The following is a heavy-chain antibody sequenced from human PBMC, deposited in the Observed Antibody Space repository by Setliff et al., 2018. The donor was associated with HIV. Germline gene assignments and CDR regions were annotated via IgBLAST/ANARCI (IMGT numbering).Heavy chain of an antibody. CDR2: IYQSGTT. CDR1: GGPITTSTYY. V-gene: IGHV4-39*01. J-gene: IGHJ4*02. Sequence: SETLSLTCTVSGGPITTSTYYWGWVRQPPGKGLEYIGNIYQSGTTYNNSSLGSRVTMSLDTSKNQFSLKLSSVTAADTAVYYCATKGAEWELPDMIFDYWGQGTLVTVSS. CDR3: ATKGAEWELPDMIFDY. D-gene: IGHD1-26*01.